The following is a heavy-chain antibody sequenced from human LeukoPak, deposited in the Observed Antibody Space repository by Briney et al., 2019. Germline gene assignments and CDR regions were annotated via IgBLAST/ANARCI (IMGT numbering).Heavy chain of an antibody. V-gene: IGHV1-2*02. CDR1: GYTFTGHY. J-gene: IGHJ3*02. CDR2: INSNSGGT. Sequence: ASVKVSCKASGYTFTGHYIHWVRQAPGQGLEWMGWINSNSGGTNYAQKFQGRVTMTRDTSVTTAYMEVSRLRFDDTGVYYCARVSTYGCSSTTCLVFDIWGQGTVVTVSS. CDR3: ARVSTYGCSSTTCLVFDI. D-gene: IGHD2-2*01.